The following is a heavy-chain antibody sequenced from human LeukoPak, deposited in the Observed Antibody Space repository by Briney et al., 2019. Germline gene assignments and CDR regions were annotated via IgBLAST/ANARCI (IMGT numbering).Heavy chain of an antibody. D-gene: IGHD1-26*01. Sequence: PSETLSLTCTVSGGSVSSTSYYWHWIRQPPGKGLEWIGYIYYSGNTNCNPSLKSRVTISIDTSKNQFSLKLYSVTAADTAVYYCARVSIVGATYDYWGQGTLVTVSS. CDR3: ARVSIVGATYDY. J-gene: IGHJ4*02. CDR2: IYYSGNT. V-gene: IGHV4-61*01. CDR1: GGSVSSTSYY.